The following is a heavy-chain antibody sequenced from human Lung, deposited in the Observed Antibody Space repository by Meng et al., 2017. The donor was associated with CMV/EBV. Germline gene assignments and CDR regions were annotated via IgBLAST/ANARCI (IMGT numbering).Heavy chain of an antibody. Sequence: SLXISCXXSGFTFDDYAMHWVRQAPGKGLEWVSLISWDGGSTYYADSVKGRFTISRDNSKNSLYLQMNSLRAEDTALYYCAKDTQRGYSQSIFTHWGQGTLVTVSS. D-gene: IGHD5-18*01. V-gene: IGHV3-43D*03. J-gene: IGHJ4*02. CDR1: GFTFDDYA. CDR2: ISWDGGST. CDR3: AKDTQRGYSQSIFTH.